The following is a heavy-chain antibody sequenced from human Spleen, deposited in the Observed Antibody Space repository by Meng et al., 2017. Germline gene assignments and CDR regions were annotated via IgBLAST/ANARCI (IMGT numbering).Heavy chain of an antibody. J-gene: IGHJ4*02. CDR3: ARGPTTMAHDFDY. CDR2: INHSGST. Sequence: QWQLQRWGAGLLMPSETLSLTCVVSGGSFSDYYWSWTRQPPGKGLEWIGEINHSGSTNYNPSLESRATISVDTSQNNLSLKLSSVTAADSAVYYCARGPTTMAHDFDYWGQGTLVTVSS. V-gene: IGHV4-34*01. CDR1: GGSFSDYY. D-gene: IGHD4-11*01.